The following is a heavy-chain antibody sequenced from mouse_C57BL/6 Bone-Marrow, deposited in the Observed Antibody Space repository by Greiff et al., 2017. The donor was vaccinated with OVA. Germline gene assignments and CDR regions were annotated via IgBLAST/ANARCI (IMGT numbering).Heavy chain of an antibody. D-gene: IGHD1-1*01. CDR2: ISSGSSTI. CDR3: ARITTYYFDY. Sequence: EVKVVESGGGLVKPGGSLKLSCAASGFTFSDYGMHWVRQAPEKGLEWVAYISSGSSTIYYADTVKGRFTISRDNAKNTLFLQMTSLRSEDTAMYYCARITTYYFDYWGQGTTLTVSS. J-gene: IGHJ2*01. CDR1: GFTFSDYG. V-gene: IGHV5-17*01.